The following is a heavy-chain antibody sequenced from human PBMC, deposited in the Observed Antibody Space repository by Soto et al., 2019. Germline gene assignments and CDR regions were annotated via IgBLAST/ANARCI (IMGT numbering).Heavy chain of an antibody. CDR2: ISAYDGDT. V-gene: IGHV1-18*01. CDR3: ARTRTFQIGWEPSDF. D-gene: IGHD1-26*01. J-gene: IGHJ4*02. Sequence: ASVKVSCKASGYTFSSYGISWVRQAPGQGLEWVGWISAYDGDTNYAQRFQGRVTMTTSTSAAYMELRSLRSDDTAVYYCARTRTFQIGWEPSDFWGQGTLVTVSS. CDR1: GYTFSSYG.